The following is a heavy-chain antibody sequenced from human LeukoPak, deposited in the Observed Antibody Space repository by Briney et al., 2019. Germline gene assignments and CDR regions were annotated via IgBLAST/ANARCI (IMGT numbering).Heavy chain of an antibody. D-gene: IGHD3-22*01. Sequence: SETLSLTCAVYGGSFSGYYWSWIRQPPGKGLEWIGEINHSGSTNYNPSLKSRVTISVDTSKNQFSLKLSSVTAADTAVYYCARDPNDSSGYYSFGSDYWGQGTLVTVSS. CDR2: INHSGST. V-gene: IGHV4-34*01. CDR3: ARDPNDSSGYYSFGSDY. CDR1: GGSFSGYY. J-gene: IGHJ4*02.